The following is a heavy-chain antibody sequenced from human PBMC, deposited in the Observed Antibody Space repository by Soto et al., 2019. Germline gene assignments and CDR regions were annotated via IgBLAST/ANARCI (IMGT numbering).Heavy chain of an antibody. CDR1: GGSISSYY. D-gene: IGHD3-10*01. CDR2: IYYSGST. Sequence: SETLSLTCTVSGGSISSYYWSWIRQPPGKGLEWIGYIYYSGSTNYNPSLKSRVTISVDTSKNQFSLKLSSVTAADTAVYYCARARTSGWFGEVSPLNWFDPWGQGNLVT. V-gene: IGHV4-59*01. CDR3: ARARTSGWFGEVSPLNWFDP. J-gene: IGHJ5*02.